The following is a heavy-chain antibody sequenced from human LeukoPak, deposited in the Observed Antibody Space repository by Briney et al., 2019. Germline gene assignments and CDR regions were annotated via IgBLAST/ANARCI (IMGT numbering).Heavy chain of an antibody. Sequence: GRSLRLSCAVSGFTFNSYAMHWVRQAPGKGQEWVAVISSDGSNNYYADSVKGRFTISRDNSNNTLYLQLSSLRAEDTAVYYCARDRYSSGWYGDFDCWGQGTLVTVSS. V-gene: IGHV3-30*15. J-gene: IGHJ4*02. D-gene: IGHD6-19*01. CDR2: ISSDGSNN. CDR3: ARDRYSSGWYGDFDC. CDR1: GFTFNSYA.